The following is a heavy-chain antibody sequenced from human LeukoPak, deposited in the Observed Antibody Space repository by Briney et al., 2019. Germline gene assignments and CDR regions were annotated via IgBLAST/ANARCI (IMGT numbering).Heavy chain of an antibody. J-gene: IGHJ5*02. Sequence: PGGSLRLSCAAAGFSFSSYAMSCVRQAPGKGLEWVSTISGSGDSTYYADSVKGRFTVSRDNSKNTLYLQMNSLRAEDTAVYHCAKHWRDSSNWYWFVPWRRGTLVTVSS. D-gene: IGHD6-13*01. CDR3: AKHWRDSSNWYWFVP. CDR1: GFSFSSYA. V-gene: IGHV3-23*01. CDR2: ISGSGDST.